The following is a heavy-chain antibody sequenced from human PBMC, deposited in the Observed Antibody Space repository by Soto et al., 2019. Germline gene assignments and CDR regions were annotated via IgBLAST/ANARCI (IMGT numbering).Heavy chain of an antibody. J-gene: IGHJ3*02. CDR1: VYAFINYG. D-gene: IGHD2-2*01. CDR3: VKSQSASYFAAFDI. V-gene: IGHV3-23*01. Sequence: PGGSRRLSCLLSVYAFINYGMNGVLQAPGKGLEWVSGVTGSGVSTWYADSVKGQFTISRDNSNNTLILQMNSLRAEGTAVYYCVKSQSASYFAAFDIWGQGTMVTVSS. CDR2: VTGSGVST.